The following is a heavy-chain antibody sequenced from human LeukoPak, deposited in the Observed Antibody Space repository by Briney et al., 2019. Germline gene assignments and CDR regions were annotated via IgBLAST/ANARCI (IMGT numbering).Heavy chain of an antibody. CDR2: ISGSGGST. J-gene: IGHJ4*02. CDR3: AKDLTPGNAWGSYRFDY. D-gene: IGHD3-16*02. CDR1: GFTFSSYA. V-gene: IGHV3-23*01. Sequence: GGSLRLSCAASGFTFSSYAMSWVRQAPGKGLEWVSGISGSGGSTYYADSVKGRFTISRDKSRNTLYLQMNSLGAADTAVYYCAKDLTPGNAWGSYRFDYWGQGTLVTVSS.